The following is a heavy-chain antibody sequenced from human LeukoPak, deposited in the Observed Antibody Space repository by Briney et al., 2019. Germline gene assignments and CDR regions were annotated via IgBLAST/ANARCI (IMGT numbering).Heavy chain of an antibody. J-gene: IGHJ4*02. Sequence: GGSLRLSCAASGFTFRTYGMNWVRQAPGKGLEWISYINSDSDTVYYSNSVKGRFTISRDNAKNSLYLQMNSLRAEDTAVYYCARDAHSSGWYDGFDYWGQGTLVTVSS. D-gene: IGHD6-19*01. CDR3: ARDAHSSGWYDGFDY. V-gene: IGHV3-48*04. CDR2: INSDSDTV. CDR1: GFTFRTYG.